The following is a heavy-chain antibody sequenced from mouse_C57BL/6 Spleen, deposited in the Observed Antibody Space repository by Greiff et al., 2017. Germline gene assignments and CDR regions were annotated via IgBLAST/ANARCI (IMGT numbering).Heavy chain of an antibody. CDR3: ARGGWVAMDY. CDR2: ISYDGSN. Sequence: EVKLMESGPGLVKPSQSLSLTCSVTGYSITSGYYWNWIRQFPGNKLEWMGYISYDGSNNYNPSLKNRISITRDTSKNQFFLKLNSVTTEDTATYYCARGGWVAMDYWGQGTSVTVSS. D-gene: IGHD3-3*01. V-gene: IGHV3-6*01. CDR1: GYSITSGYY. J-gene: IGHJ4*01.